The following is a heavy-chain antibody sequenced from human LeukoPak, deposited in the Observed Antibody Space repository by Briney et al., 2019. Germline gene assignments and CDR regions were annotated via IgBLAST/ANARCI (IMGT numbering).Heavy chain of an antibody. J-gene: IGHJ4*02. D-gene: IGHD2-2*01. V-gene: IGHV5-51*01. CDR1: GYSFSDYW. CDR3: ARSTFQSSSPDH. CDR2: IYPSDSDT. Sequence: PGESLKISCKGSGYSFSDYWIGWVRQMPGKGLEWMGIIYPSDSDTTYSPSFQGQVTTSADKSVTTAYLQWSSLKASDTAMYYCARSTFQSSSPDHWGQGTLVTVSS.